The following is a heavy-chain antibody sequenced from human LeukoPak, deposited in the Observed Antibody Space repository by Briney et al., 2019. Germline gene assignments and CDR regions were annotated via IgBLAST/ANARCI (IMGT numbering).Heavy chain of an antibody. J-gene: IGHJ4*02. CDR1: GGSISSYY. CDR2: IYYSGST. Sequence: SETLSLTCTVSGGSISSYYWSWIRQPPGKGLEWIGYIYYSGSTNYNPSLKSRVTISVDRSKNQFSLKLSSVTAADTAVYYCARDLRSSWSYYFDYWGQGTLVTVSS. V-gene: IGHV4-59*12. CDR3: ARDLRSSWSYYFDY. D-gene: IGHD6-13*01.